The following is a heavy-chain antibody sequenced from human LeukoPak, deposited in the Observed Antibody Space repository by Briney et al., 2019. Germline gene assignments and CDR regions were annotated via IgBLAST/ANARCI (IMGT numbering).Heavy chain of an antibody. J-gene: IGHJ4*02. D-gene: IGHD3-22*01. CDR2: INPNSGGT. V-gene: IGHV1-2*02. Sequence: ASVKVSCKASGYTFTGYYMRWVRQAPGQGLEWMGWINPNSGGTNYAQKFQGRVTMTRDTSISTAYMELSRLRSDDTAVYYCARDVLSDTYYYDSSGYYHRPLFDYWGQGTQVTVSS. CDR3: ARDVLSDTYYYDSSGYYHRPLFDY. CDR1: GYTFTGYY.